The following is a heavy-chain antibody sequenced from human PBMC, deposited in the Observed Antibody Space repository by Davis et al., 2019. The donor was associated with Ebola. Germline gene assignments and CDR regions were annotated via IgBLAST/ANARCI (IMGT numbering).Heavy chain of an antibody. J-gene: IGHJ6*03. CDR1: GGSISTHY. V-gene: IGHV4-59*11. CDR3: ARDGVGGTTYYYYMDV. D-gene: IGHD1-26*01. Sequence: SETLSLTCTVSGGSISTHYWSWIRQPPGKGLEWIGYIYYSGSTNYNPSLKSRVTMSVDTSKNQFSLNLTSVTAADTAVYYCARDGVGGTTYYYYMDVWGKGTTVTVSS. CDR2: IYYSGST.